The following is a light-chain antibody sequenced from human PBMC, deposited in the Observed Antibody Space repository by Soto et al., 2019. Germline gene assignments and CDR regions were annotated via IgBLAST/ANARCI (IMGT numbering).Light chain of an antibody. CDR3: QLYVSSALYT. CDR2: GAS. V-gene: IGKV3-20*01. J-gene: IGKJ2*01. CDR1: QSVSSSY. Sequence: EIVLTQSPGTLSLSPGERATLSCRASQSVSSSYLAWYQQKPGQAPRLLIYGASARATGIPDRFSGSGSGTAFTHTISRREPDDFPVYYCQLYVSSALYTFRQGTKLEIK.